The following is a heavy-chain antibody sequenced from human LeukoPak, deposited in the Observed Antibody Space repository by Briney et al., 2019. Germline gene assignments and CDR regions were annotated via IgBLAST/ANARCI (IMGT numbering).Heavy chain of an antibody. D-gene: IGHD2-2*02. CDR1: GGTFSSYA. CDR3: ATGYCSGTSCYTDMDV. CDR2: IIPIFGTA. Sequence: SVKVCCKASGGTFSSYAISWVRQAPGQGLEWMGGIIPIFGTANYAQKFQGRVTITTDESTSTAYMELSSLRSEDTAVYYCATGYCSGTSCYTDMDVWGKGTTVTVSS. J-gene: IGHJ6*03. V-gene: IGHV1-69*05.